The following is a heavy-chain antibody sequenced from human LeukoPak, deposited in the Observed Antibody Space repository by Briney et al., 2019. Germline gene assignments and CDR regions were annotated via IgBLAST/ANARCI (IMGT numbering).Heavy chain of an antibody. CDR1: GESFSGNF. J-gene: IGHJ6*02. Sequence: SETLSLTCAVSGESFSGNFWTWIRQSPGKGLEWIGEIDNNGITNYNPSLKSRVTISVDTSKNQFSLKLSSVTAADTAVYYCARHPSGYCSGGSCYSDYYYGMDVWGQGTTVTVSS. D-gene: IGHD2-15*01. V-gene: IGHV4-34*01. CDR2: IDNNGIT. CDR3: ARHPSGYCSGGSCYSDYYYGMDV.